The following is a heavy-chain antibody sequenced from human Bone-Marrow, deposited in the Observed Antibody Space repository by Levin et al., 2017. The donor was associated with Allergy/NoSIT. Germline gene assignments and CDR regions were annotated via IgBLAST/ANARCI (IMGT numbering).Heavy chain of an antibody. CDR1: GFTFSSYG. J-gene: IGHJ4*02. D-gene: IGHD3-10*01. CDR2: IWYDGSNK. CDR3: ARGCLSYYYGSGSSDLIDY. V-gene: IGHV3-33*01. Sequence: GGSLRLSCAASGFTFSSYGMHWVRQAPGKGLEWVAVIWYDGSNKYYADSVKGRFTISRDNSKNTLYLQMNSLRAEDTAVYYCARGCLSYYYGSGSSDLIDYWGQGTLVTVSS.